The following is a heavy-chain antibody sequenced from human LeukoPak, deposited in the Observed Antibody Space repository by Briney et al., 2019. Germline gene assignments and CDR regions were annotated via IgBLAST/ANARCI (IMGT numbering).Heavy chain of an antibody. CDR2: INHSGST. CDR1: GGSFSGYY. J-gene: IGHJ4*02. Sequence: PSETLSLTCAVYGGSFSGYYWSWIRQPPGKGLEWIGEINHSGSTNYNPSLKSRVTISVDTSKNQFPLKLSSVTAADTAVHYCARGGIAVADFDYWGQGTLVTVSS. V-gene: IGHV4-34*01. CDR3: ARGGIAVADFDY. D-gene: IGHD6-19*01.